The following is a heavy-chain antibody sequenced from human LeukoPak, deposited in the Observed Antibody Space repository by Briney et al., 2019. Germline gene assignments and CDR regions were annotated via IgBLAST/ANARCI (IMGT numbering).Heavy chain of an antibody. V-gene: IGHV1-69*05. J-gene: IGHJ4*02. Sequence: SVKVSCKASGGTFSSYAISWVRQAPGQWLEWMGRIIPIFGTANYAQKFQGRVTITTDESTSTAYMELSSLRSEDTAVYYCAREGLADFDYWGQGTLVTVSS. CDR1: GGTFSSYA. D-gene: IGHD3-16*01. CDR2: IIPIFGTA. CDR3: AREGLADFDY.